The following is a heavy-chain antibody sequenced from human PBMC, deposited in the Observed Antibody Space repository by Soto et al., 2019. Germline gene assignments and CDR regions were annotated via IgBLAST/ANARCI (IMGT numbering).Heavy chain of an antibody. CDR1: GGSFSGYY. Sequence: SETLSLTCAVYGGSFSGYYWGWIRQPPGRGREWMGEINHSGSTNYNPSLKSRVTISVDTSKNQFSLKLSSVTAADTAVYYCARVGPWVPYYYDSSPYTFENWFDPWGQGTLVTVSS. CDR2: INHSGST. D-gene: IGHD3-22*01. CDR3: ARVGPWVPYYYDSSPYTFENWFDP. J-gene: IGHJ5*02. V-gene: IGHV4-34*01.